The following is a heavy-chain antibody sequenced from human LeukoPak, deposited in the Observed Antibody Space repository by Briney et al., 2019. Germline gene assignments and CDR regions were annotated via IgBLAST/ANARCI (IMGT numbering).Heavy chain of an antibody. J-gene: IGHJ4*02. Sequence: PGGSLRLSCAASGFTFSSYWMHWVRQAPGKGLVWVSRINSDGSSTSYADSVKGRFTISRDNAKNTLYLQMNSLRAEDTAVYYCARAAGGTLGDYWGQGTLVTVSS. V-gene: IGHV3-74*01. D-gene: IGHD3-16*01. CDR1: GFTFSSYW. CDR2: INSDGSST. CDR3: ARAAGGTLGDY.